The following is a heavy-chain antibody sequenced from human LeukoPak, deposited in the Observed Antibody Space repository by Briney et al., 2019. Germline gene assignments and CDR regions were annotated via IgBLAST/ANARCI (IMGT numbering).Heavy chain of an antibody. CDR3: ARSTGYSNCEDYYYYGMDV. CDR2: IIPIFGTA. J-gene: IGHJ6*02. V-gene: IGHV1-69*13. D-gene: IGHD4-11*01. Sequence: ASVKVSCKASGGTFSSYAISWVRQAPGQGLEWMGGIIPIFGTANYAQKFQGRVTITADESTSTAYMELSSLRSEDTAVYYYARSTGYSNCEDYYYYGMDVWGQGTTVTVSS. CDR1: GGTFSSYA.